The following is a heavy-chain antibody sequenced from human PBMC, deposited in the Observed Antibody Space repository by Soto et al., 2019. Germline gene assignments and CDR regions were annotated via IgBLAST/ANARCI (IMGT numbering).Heavy chain of an antibody. D-gene: IGHD2-15*01. J-gene: IGHJ4*02. CDR1: GFTFNDYG. CDR3: ARSTYCNGGSCYPHY. V-gene: IGHV3-30*03. Sequence: GGSLRLSCEGPGFTFNDYGFHWVRQAPGKGLEWVAMISSDGSDRYYRDSVQGRFTISRDDSKNTVYLQMNSLRAEDTAMYYCARSTYCNGGSCYPHYWGPGTLVTVSS. CDR2: ISSDGSDR.